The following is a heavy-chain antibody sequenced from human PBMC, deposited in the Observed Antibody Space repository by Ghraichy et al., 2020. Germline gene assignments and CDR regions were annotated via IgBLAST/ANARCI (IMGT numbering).Heavy chain of an antibody. CDR1: GFTFSSYA. J-gene: IGHJ4*02. V-gene: IGHV3-64D*06. CDR2: ISSNGGST. D-gene: IGHD6-19*01. CDR3: VKDRYFIAVAGTD. Sequence: GESLNISCSASGFTFSSYAMHWVRQAPGKGLEYVSAISSNGGSTYYADSVKGRFTISRDNSKNTLYLQMSSLRAEDTAVYYCVKDRYFIAVAGTDWGQGTLVTVSS.